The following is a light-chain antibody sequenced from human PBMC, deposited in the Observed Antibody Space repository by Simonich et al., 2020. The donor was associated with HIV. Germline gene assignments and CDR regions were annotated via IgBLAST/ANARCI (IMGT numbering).Light chain of an antibody. CDR2: DAS. CDR1: QSVSSY. V-gene: IGKV3-11*01. Sequence: EIVLTQSPATLSLSPGERATLSCRASQSVSSYLAWYQQKPGQAPRLLIYDASNRATGIPARFSGRGSGTDFTLTISSLQAEDVAVYYCQQYHSTPPTFGGGTKVEI. J-gene: IGKJ4*01. CDR3: QQYHSTPPT.